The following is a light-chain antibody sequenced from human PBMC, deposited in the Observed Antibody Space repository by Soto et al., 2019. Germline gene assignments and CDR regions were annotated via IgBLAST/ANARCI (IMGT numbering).Light chain of an antibody. CDR3: QQLNSYLT. CDR2: AAS. J-gene: IGKJ4*01. Sequence: DIQMTQSPSSLSASVEDRVIITCRASQSISNHLNWYQQKPGKAPKLLIFAASTLQSGVPSRFSGSGSGTEFTLTISSLQPEDFATYYCQQLNSYLTFGGGTKVDIK. CDR1: QSISNH. V-gene: IGKV1-17*01.